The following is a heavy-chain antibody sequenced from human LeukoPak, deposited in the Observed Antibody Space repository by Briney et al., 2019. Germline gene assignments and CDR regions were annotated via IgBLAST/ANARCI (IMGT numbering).Heavy chain of an antibody. CDR2: INPIFGTA. V-gene: IGHV1-69*01. J-gene: IGHJ4*02. D-gene: IGHD2-2*01. CDR3: ASAYCSSTSCYLFSFDY. CDR1: GGTFSSYA. Sequence: SSVTVSCKASGGTFSSYAISWVRQAPGQGLEWMGGINPIFGTANYAKKCQGRVTISADESTSTAYMELSSLRSEDTAVYYCASAYCSSTSCYLFSFDYWGQGTLVTVSS.